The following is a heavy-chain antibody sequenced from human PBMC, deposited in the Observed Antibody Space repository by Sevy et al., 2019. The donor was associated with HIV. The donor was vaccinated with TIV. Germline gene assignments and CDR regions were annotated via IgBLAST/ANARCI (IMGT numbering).Heavy chain of an antibody. D-gene: IGHD1-26*01. CDR3: ARDGGGAGETGYYYYYYMDV. J-gene: IGHJ6*03. CDR2: IWYDGSNK. V-gene: IGHV3-33*01. Sequence: GESLKISCAASGFTFSSYGMHWVRQAPGKGLEWVAVIWYDGSNKYYADSVKGGFTISRDNSKNTLYLQMNSLRAEDTAVYYCARDGGGAGETGYYYYYYMDVWGKGTTVTVSS. CDR1: GFTFSSYG.